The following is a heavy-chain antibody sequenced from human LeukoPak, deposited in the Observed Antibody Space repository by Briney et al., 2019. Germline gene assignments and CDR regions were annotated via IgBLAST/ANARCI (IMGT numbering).Heavy chain of an antibody. J-gene: IGHJ6*02. V-gene: IGHV1-46*01. CDR3: ARDWSSSSDSSYDRFYYGMDV. D-gene: IGHD6-6*01. CDR1: GYTFTSYY. CDR2: INPSGGST. Sequence: ASVKVSCKASGYTFTSYYMHCVRQAPGQGLEWMGIINPSGGSTSYAQKFQGRVTMTRDTSTSTVYMELSSLRSEDTAVYYCARDWSSSSDSSYDRFYYGMDVWGQGTTVTVSS.